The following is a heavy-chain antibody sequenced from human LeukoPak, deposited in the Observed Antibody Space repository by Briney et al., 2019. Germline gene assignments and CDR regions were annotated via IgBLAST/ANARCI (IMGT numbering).Heavy chain of an antibody. CDR3: ARGGSGYSYGKIDS. CDR1: GFTFSSYN. V-gene: IGHV3-21*01. D-gene: IGHD5-18*01. J-gene: IGHJ4*02. Sequence: GGSLRLSCAASGFTFSSYNMNWVRQAPGKGLEWVSSISTTSDYIYYADSLKGRFTISRDNAKNSLYLQMNSLRDEDTAVYYCARGGSGYSYGKIDSWGQGILVTVSS. CDR2: ISTTSDYI.